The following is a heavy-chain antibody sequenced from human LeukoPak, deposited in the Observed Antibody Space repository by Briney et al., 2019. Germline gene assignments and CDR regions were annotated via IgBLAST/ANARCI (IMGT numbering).Heavy chain of an antibody. CDR2: MNPNSGNT. Sequence: GASVKVSCKASGYTFTSYGINLVRQATGQGLEWMGWMNPNSGNTGYAQKFQGRVTMTRNTSISTAYMELSSLRSEDTAVYYCARKRAVAVNWFDPWGQGTLVTVSS. CDR1: GYTFTSYG. V-gene: IGHV1-8*02. CDR3: ARKRAVAVNWFDP. J-gene: IGHJ5*02. D-gene: IGHD6-19*01.